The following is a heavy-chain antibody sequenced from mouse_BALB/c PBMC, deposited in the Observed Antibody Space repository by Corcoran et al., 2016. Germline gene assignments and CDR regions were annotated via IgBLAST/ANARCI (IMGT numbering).Heavy chain of an antibody. CDR3: ARVYRYDVIYAMDY. CDR2: INTYTGEP. D-gene: IGHD2-14*01. Sequence: QIQLVQSGPELKKPGETVKISCKASGYTFTNYGMNWVKQAPGKGLKWMGWINTYTGEPTYADDFKGRFAFSLETSASTAYLQINNLKNEDTATYFCARVYRYDVIYAMDYWGQGTSVTVSS. CDR1: GYTFTNYG. V-gene: IGHV9-3-1*01. J-gene: IGHJ4*01.